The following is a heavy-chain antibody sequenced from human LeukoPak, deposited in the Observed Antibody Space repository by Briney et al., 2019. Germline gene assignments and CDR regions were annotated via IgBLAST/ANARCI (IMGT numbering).Heavy chain of an antibody. CDR1: GFTFSSYW. Sequence: QTGGPLRLSCAASGFTFSSYWMSWVRQAPGKGLEWVANIHQDGGQKFYVDSVEGRFTISRDNAKDSVYLHMNSLRADDTAVYYCARGNPFDYWGQGTLVTVSS. CDR2: IHQDGGQK. J-gene: IGHJ4*02. V-gene: IGHV3-7*01. CDR3: ARGNPFDY.